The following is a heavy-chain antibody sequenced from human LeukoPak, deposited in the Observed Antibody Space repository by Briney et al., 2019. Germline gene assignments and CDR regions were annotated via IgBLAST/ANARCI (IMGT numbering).Heavy chain of an antibody. Sequence: PGGSLRLSCAASGFTFSSYGMHWVRQAPGKGLEWVAVIWYDGSNKYYADSVKGRFTISRDNSKNTVYLQMNSLRAEDTAVYYCAKDSGYCSVTTCRLEHWGQGTLVTVSS. CDR2: IWYDGSNK. J-gene: IGHJ1*01. D-gene: IGHD2-2*01. CDR3: AKDSGYCSVTTCRLEH. CDR1: GFTFSSYG. V-gene: IGHV3-33*06.